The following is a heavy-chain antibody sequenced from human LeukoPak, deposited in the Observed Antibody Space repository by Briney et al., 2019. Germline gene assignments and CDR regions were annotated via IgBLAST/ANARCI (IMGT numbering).Heavy chain of an antibody. J-gene: IGHJ6*02. V-gene: IGHV3-74*01. CDR1: GFTFSNYW. D-gene: IGHD3-10*01. CDR2: IHSDGRST. CDR3: ARSYYYASGSYYNYYGLDV. Sequence: GGSLRLSCAASGFTFSNYWMYWVRQAPGKGLVWVSRIHSDGRSTNYADSVKGRFTNSRDSARNTLYLQMNSLRAEDTAVYYCARSYYYASGSYYNYYGLDVWGQGTTVTVSS.